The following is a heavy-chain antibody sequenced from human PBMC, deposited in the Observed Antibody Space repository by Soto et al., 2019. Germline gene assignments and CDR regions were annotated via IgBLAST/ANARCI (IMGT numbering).Heavy chain of an antibody. D-gene: IGHD2-8*01. Sequence: ASMKVSFKVSGYSLTELSIHWVRQAPGEGLEWMGGYDLEKGETIYAQKFQGRVTMTEDSPADTPYMQLRSLRSEDTAVYYCAIEVVRSNQFDLWGQGTMVTVSS. V-gene: IGHV1-24*01. CDR3: AIEVVRSNQFDL. CDR1: GYSLTELS. CDR2: YDLEKGET. J-gene: IGHJ5*02.